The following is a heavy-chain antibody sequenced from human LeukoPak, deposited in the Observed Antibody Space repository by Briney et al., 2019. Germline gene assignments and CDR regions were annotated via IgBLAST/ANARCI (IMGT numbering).Heavy chain of an antibody. CDR2: IYTSGST. D-gene: IGHD3-3*01. CDR1: GGSISSGSYY. Sequence: PSQTLSLTCTVSGGSISSGSYYWSWIRQPAGKGLEWIGRIYTSGSTNYNPSLKSRVTISVDTSKNQFSLKLSSVTAADTAVYYCAREGRCYDFWSGYHRGVFGYWGQGTLVTVSS. V-gene: IGHV4-61*02. CDR3: AREGRCYDFWSGYHRGVFGY. J-gene: IGHJ4*02.